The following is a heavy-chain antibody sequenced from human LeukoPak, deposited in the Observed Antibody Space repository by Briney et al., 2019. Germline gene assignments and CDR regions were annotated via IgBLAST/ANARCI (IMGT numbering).Heavy chain of an antibody. CDR2: IKQDGSEK. Sequence: GGSLRLSCAASGFTFSSYWMSWVRQAPGKGLEWVANIKQDGSEKYYVDSVKGRFTISRDNAKNSLYLQMNSLRAEDTAVYYCTHPAYYYNVDVWGKGTTVTVSS. CDR3: THPAYYYNVDV. CDR1: GFTFSSYW. V-gene: IGHV3-7*03. J-gene: IGHJ6*04. D-gene: IGHD6-25*01.